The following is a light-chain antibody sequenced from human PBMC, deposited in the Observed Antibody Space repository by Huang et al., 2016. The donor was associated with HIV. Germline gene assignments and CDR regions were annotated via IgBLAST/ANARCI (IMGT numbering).Light chain of an antibody. CDR1: QGISNY. J-gene: IGKJ3*01. V-gene: IGKV1-33*01. CDR3: QHYGGLPFT. Sequence: DIQMTQSPSSLSASVGDTVTITCQASQGISNYLTWYQQKPGKAPRLLIYDASNLQAGVPSRCSGSGSGTEFTFTITSLQPEDVATYYCQHYGGLPFTFGPGTKVDLK. CDR2: DAS.